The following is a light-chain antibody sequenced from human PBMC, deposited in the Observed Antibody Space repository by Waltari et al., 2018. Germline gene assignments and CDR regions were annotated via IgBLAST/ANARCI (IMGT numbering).Light chain of an antibody. V-gene: IGLV2-23*02. CDR3: SSYAGSSKGV. CDR2: AVR. CDR1: SSDVGNYKR. J-gene: IGLJ2*01. Sequence: QSALTQPASVSGAPGQSITISFTGTSSDVGNYKRVSWYQQHPGKAPKLMIYAVRKRPSGVSDRFSGSQSGDMASLTISGLPPEDEAEYFCSSYAGSSKGVFGGGTKVTVL.